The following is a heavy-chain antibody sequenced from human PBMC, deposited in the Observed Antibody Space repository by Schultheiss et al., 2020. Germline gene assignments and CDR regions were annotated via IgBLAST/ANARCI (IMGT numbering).Heavy chain of an antibody. CDR1: GGSISSSSYY. D-gene: IGHD5-18*01. J-gene: IGHJ4*02. Sequence: SETLSLTCTVSGGSISSSSYYWGWIRQPPGKGLEWIGSIYYSGSTNYNPSLKSRVTISVDTSKNQFSLKLSSVTAADTAVYYCARGEVGPSVDTAMVELDYWGQGTLVNVYS. CDR2: IYYSGST. CDR3: ARGEVGPSVDTAMVELDY. V-gene: IGHV4-39*07.